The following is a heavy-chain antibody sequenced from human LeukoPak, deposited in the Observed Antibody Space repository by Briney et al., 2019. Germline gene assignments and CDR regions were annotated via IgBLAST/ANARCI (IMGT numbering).Heavy chain of an antibody. CDR2: ISGSGGST. J-gene: IGHJ4*02. V-gene: IGHV3-23*01. CDR1: GFTFSSYA. Sequence: PGGSLRLSCAASGFTFSSYAMSWVRQAPGKGLEWVSAISGSGGSTYYADSVKGRFTSSRDNSMNTLYLQMTSLRAEDTAVYYCAKGGSGITIFGVVMALDYWGQGTLVTVSS. D-gene: IGHD3-3*01. CDR3: AKGGSGITIFGVVMALDY.